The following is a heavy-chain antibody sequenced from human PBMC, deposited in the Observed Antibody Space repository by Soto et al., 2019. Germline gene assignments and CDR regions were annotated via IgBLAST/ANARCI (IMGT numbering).Heavy chain of an antibody. D-gene: IGHD3-10*01. Sequence: QVQLVQSGAEVKKPGSSVQVSCTAAGGTFLPYTFFCVRHAPGPGLEWMGGILPIFGTTNNAKKFQDRVTITADESASTAYMELSILRSDDTAVYYWVRSVGRGLSSVFDIWGQGTMVTVSS. CDR2: ILPIFGTT. CDR1: GGTFLPYT. V-gene: IGHV1-69*01. J-gene: IGHJ3*02. CDR3: VRSVGRGLSSVFDI.